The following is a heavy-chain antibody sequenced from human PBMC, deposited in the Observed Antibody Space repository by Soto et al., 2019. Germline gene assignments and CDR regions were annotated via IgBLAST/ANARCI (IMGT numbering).Heavy chain of an antibody. Sequence: QVQLQESGPGLVKPSQTLSLTCNVSGGSLSSGAYYWNWIRQHPGKGLEWIGYIYYSGRTYYNPSLKSRVTLALDTSKNQFSLKLTSGPAADTSVYYCARYDMSNIFWFDPWGHGTLVTVSS. CDR2: IYYSGRT. V-gene: IGHV4-31*03. J-gene: IGHJ5*02. CDR1: GGSLSSGAYY. D-gene: IGHD1-1*01. CDR3: ARYDMSNIFWFDP.